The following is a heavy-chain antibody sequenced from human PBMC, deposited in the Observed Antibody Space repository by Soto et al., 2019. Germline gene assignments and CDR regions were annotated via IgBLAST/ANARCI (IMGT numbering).Heavy chain of an antibody. J-gene: IGHJ6*02. D-gene: IGHD6-13*01. CDR2: TYYRSKWYN. CDR3: ARDRHSSSWYGVYYYYGMDV. Sequence: SQTLSLPCAISGDSVSSNSAAWNWIRQSPSRGLEWLGRTYYRSKWYNDYAVSVKSRITINPDTSKNHFSLQLNSVTPEDTAVYYCARDRHSSSWYGVYYYYGMDVWGQGTTVTVSS. CDR1: GDSVSSNSAA. V-gene: IGHV6-1*01.